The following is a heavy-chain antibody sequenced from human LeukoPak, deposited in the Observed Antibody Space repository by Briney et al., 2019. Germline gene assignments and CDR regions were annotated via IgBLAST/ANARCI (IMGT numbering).Heavy chain of an antibody. CDR2: ISSSSSTI. CDR1: GFTFSGYS. V-gene: IGHV3-48*04. CDR3: ARVRGSYSADY. D-gene: IGHD1-26*01. Sequence: PGGSLRLSCAASGFTFSGYSMNWVRQAPGKGLEWVSYISSSSSTIYYADSVKGRFTISKDNAKNSLYLQMNSLRAEDTAVYYCARVRGSYSADYWGQGTLVTASS. J-gene: IGHJ4*02.